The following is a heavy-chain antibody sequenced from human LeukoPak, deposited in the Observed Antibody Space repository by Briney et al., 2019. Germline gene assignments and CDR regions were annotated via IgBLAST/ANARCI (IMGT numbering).Heavy chain of an antibody. CDR2: INWDGGAT. Sequence: PGGSLRLSCAASGSAFGDYGMNWVRQAPGKGLEWVAGINWDGGATGYVESVKGRFTISRDSAKRFLYLQMDSLRVEDTAFYYCARDLSSSWYSLGYWGQGTQVIVSS. D-gene: IGHD6-13*01. CDR1: GSAFGDYG. J-gene: IGHJ4*02. CDR3: ARDLSSSWYSLGY. V-gene: IGHV3-20*04.